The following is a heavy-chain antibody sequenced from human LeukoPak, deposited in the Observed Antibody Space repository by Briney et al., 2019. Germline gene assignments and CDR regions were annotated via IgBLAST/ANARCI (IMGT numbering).Heavy chain of an antibody. V-gene: IGHV4-38-2*01. CDR1: GFAFSGYW. Sequence: GSLRLSCAASGFAFSGYWMGWVRQAPGKGLEWIGSIYHSGSTYYNPSLKSRVTISVDTSKNQFSLKLSSVTAADTAVYYCASSSSSGPRWWFDPWGQGTLVTVSS. CDR3: ASSSSSGPRWWFDP. CDR2: IYHSGST. J-gene: IGHJ5*02. D-gene: IGHD6-13*01.